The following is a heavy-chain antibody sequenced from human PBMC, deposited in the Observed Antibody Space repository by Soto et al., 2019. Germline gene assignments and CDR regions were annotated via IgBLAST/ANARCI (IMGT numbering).Heavy chain of an antibody. J-gene: IGHJ4*02. CDR1: GFTFSSYG. D-gene: IGHD6-13*01. CDR3: ARDRSSAYYFDY. CDR2: IWYDGSNK. V-gene: IGHV3-33*01. Sequence: GSLRLSCAASGFTFSSYGMHWVRQAPGKGLEWVAVIWYDGSNKYYADSVKGRFTISRDNSKNTLYLQMNSLRAEDTAVYYCARDRSSAYYFDYWGQGTLVTVSS.